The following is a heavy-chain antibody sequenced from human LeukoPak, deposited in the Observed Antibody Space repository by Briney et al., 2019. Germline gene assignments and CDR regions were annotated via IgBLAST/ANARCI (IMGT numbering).Heavy chain of an antibody. D-gene: IGHD6-19*01. CDR1: GYTFTSYA. Sequence: ASVKVSCKASGYTFTSYAMNWVRQAPGQGLEWMGIINPSGGTTTYAQKFQGRVTMTRDMSTSTVYMELSSLRSEDTAVYYCARTGYSGWNWGLDYWGQGTLVTVSS. CDR2: INPSGGTT. V-gene: IGHV1-46*01. J-gene: IGHJ4*02. CDR3: ARTGYSGWNWGLDY.